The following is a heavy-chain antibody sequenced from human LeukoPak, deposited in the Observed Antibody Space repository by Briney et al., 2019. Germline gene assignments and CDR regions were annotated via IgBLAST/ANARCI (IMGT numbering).Heavy chain of an antibody. Sequence: SETLSLTCTVSGGSISSSSYYWGWIRQPPGKGLEWNGSIYYSGSTYYNPSLKSRVTISVDTSKNQFSLKLSSVTAADTAVYYCARHNEAMVIGPLDYWGQGTLVTVSS. J-gene: IGHJ4*02. CDR1: GGSISSSSYY. CDR3: ARHNEAMVIGPLDY. CDR2: IYYSGST. V-gene: IGHV4-39*01. D-gene: IGHD5-18*01.